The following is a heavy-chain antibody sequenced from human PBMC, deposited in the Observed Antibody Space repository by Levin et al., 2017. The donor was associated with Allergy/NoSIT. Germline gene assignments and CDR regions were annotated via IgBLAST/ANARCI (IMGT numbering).Heavy chain of an antibody. V-gene: IGHV5-51*01. CDR1: GYPFTSYW. CDR2: IYPGDSDT. D-gene: IGHD2-2*01. J-gene: IGHJ5*02. Sequence: GGSLRLSCKGSGYPFTSYWIAWVRQMPGKGLEWMGTIYPGDSDTRYRPSFQGQVTISADKSISTAYLQWNSLKASDSAVYYCARSDCSSSRCYAESWFDPWGQGTLVTVSS. CDR3: ARSDCSSSRCYAESWFDP.